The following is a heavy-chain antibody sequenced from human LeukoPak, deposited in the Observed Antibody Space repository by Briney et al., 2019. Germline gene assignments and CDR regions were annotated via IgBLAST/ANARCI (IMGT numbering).Heavy chain of an antibody. Sequence: PSETLSLTCTVSGGSISSYYWSWIRQPPGKGLEWIGYIYYSGSTNYNPSLKSRVTISVDTSKNQFSLKLSSVTAADTAVYYCARDPTGRYSSEGYMDVWGKGTTVTISS. J-gene: IGHJ6*03. V-gene: IGHV4-59*01. D-gene: IGHD6-19*01. CDR3: ARDPTGRYSSEGYMDV. CDR2: IYYSGST. CDR1: GGSISSYY.